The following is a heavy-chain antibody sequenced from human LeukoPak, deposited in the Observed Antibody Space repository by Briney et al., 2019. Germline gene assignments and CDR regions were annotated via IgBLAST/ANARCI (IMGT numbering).Heavy chain of an antibody. J-gene: IGHJ1*01. CDR2: ISPNSGDT. Sequence: ASVKVSCKXSGYTFTGYYMHWVRQAPGQGLEGMGRISPNSGDTNYAQKFQGRVTMTRDTSISTAYMELSRLRSDDTAVYYCARGYSSSSPQRYFQHWGQGTLVTVSS. CDR3: ARGYSSSSPQRYFQH. V-gene: IGHV1-2*06. D-gene: IGHD6-6*01. CDR1: GYTFTGYY.